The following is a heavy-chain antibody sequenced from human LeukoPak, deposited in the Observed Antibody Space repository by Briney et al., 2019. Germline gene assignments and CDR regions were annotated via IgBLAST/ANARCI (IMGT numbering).Heavy chain of an antibody. J-gene: IGHJ4*02. CDR2: IRYDGSNK. Sequence: GGSLRLSCAASGFTFSSYGMHWVRQAPGKGLEWVAFIRYDGSNKYFADSVKGRFTISRDSSKNTLYLQMSSLRAEDTAVYYCARGEWLPFDYWGQGTLVTVSS. CDR3: ARGEWLPFDY. D-gene: IGHD3-3*01. V-gene: IGHV3-30*02. CDR1: GFTFSSYG.